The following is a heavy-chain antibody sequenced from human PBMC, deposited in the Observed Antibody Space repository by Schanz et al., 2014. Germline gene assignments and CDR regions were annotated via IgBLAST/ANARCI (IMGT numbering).Heavy chain of an antibody. Sequence: EVQLVESGGGLVQPGGSLRLSCAASGFTFNDYWMHWVRQAPGKGLVWVSRINSDGRSTNYADSVKGRFSISRDNARNTLHLQMDSLRDEDTAVYFCARYYETSYYPLYYCDYWGQGTLVTVSS. J-gene: IGHJ4*02. D-gene: IGHD3-22*01. V-gene: IGHV3-74*01. CDR3: ARYYETSYYPLYYCDY. CDR1: GFTFNDYW. CDR2: INSDGRST.